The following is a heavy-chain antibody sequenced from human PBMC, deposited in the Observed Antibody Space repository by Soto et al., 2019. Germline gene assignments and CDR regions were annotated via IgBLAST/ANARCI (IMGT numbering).Heavy chain of an antibody. D-gene: IGHD3-3*01. CDR1: GGSFSGYY. CDR3: ARVRRDFWSGYGMDV. V-gene: IGHV4-34*01. CDR2: INHSGST. J-gene: IGHJ6*02. Sequence: SETLSLTCAVYGGSFSGYYWSWIRQPPGKGLEWIGEINHSGSTNYNPSLKSRVTISVDTSKNQFSLKLSSVTAADTAVYYCARVRRDFWSGYGMDVWGQGTTVTVSS.